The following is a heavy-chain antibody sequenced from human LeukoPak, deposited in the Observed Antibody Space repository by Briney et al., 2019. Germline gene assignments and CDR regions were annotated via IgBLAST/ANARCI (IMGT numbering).Heavy chain of an antibody. CDR1: GFTFSSYW. Sequence: GGSLRLSCAASGFTFSSYWMSWVRQAPGKGLEWVANIKQDGSEKYYVDSVKGRFTISRDNAKNSLYLQVNSLRAEDTAVYYCARDPMVTSSSSYFDYWGQGTLVTVSS. CDR2: IKQDGSEK. CDR3: ARDPMVTSSSSYFDY. J-gene: IGHJ4*02. D-gene: IGHD4-17*01. V-gene: IGHV3-7*01.